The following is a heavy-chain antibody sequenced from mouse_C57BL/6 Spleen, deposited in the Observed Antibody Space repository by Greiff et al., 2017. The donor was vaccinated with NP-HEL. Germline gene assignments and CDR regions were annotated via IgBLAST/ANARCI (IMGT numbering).Heavy chain of an antibody. CDR3: AREKPTAQASFDY. D-gene: IGHD3-2*02. J-gene: IGHJ2*01. V-gene: IGHV3-6*01. CDR2: ISYDGSN. CDR1: GYSITSGYY. Sequence: EVQVVESGPGLVKPSQSLSLTCSVTGYSITSGYYWNWIRQFPGNKLEWMGYISYDGSNNYNPSLKNRISITRDTSKNQFFLKLNSVTTEDTATYYCAREKPTAQASFDYWGQGTTLTVSS.